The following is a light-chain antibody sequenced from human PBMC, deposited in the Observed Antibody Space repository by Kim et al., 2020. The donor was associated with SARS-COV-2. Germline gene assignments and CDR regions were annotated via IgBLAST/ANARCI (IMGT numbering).Light chain of an antibody. CDR3: QQYGTSPYT. CDR1: QSGSRSE. Sequence: WSPGERASLACRASQSGSRSEVAWYQQKVGQTPRLLIYGASNRASGIPDRFSGSGSGTEFSLTISRLEPEDFAVYYCQQYGTSPYTFGQGTKLEI. V-gene: IGKV3-20*01. CDR2: GAS. J-gene: IGKJ2*01.